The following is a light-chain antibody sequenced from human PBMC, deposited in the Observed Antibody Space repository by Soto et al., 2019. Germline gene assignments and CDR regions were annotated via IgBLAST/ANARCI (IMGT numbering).Light chain of an antibody. CDR3: MKVTLWALT. V-gene: IGKV2-30*01. Sequence: DVVMTQSPLSLPVTLGQPASISCRSRQSLVYSDGNTYLNWLQQRPGQSPRRLIYTVSTRDSGDTDRVSGTGSGTEFTLKIRKVEAADVGLYYCMKVTLWALTFGGGARV. CDR2: TVS. CDR1: QSLVYSDGNTY. J-gene: IGKJ4*01.